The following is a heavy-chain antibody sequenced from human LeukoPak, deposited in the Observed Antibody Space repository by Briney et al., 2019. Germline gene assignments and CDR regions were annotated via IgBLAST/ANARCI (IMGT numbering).Heavy chain of an antibody. D-gene: IGHD3-22*01. J-gene: IGHJ4*02. CDR1: GGSISSYY. V-gene: IGHV4-59*01. CDR2: IYNSGST. CDR3: ARARQYEDSSGYYSYYFDY. Sequence: SETLSLTCTVSGGSISSYYWSWIRQPPGKGLEWVWYIYNSGSTNYNPSLKSRVTISVDTSKNKFSLKLISITAADAAAFYCARARQYEDSSGYYSYYFDYWGQGTLVTVSS.